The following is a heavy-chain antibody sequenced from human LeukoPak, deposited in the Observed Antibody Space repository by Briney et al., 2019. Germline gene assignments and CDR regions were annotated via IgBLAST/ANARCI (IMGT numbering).Heavy chain of an antibody. D-gene: IGHD4-23*01. Sequence: QPGGSLRLSCVVSGFTFSTHAMTWVRQAPGKGLERVSDISGPGGTTYYAASVKGRFTISRDNSKNTLFLQMNSLRAVDTSVYYCESDPGVISVHYKDVCGKGTTVIVSS. V-gene: IGHV3-23*01. CDR2: ISGPGGTT. CDR1: GFTFSTHA. CDR3: ESDPGVISVHYKDV. J-gene: IGHJ6*03.